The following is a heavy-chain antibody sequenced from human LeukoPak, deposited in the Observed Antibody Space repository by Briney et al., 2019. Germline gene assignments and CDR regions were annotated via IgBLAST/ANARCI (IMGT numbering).Heavy chain of an antibody. Sequence: GVPLRLSCVASGFTLSIYSTNGGPQAPGRGREGGSSISTSSIYIYYANSVKARFTISRDNAKNSLYLQMNSLRVEDTAVYYCARGRDGYTLIAAFAIWGKGPMVTVSS. V-gene: IGHV3-21*01. CDR3: ARGRDGYTLIAAFAI. CDR1: GFTLSIYS. CDR2: ISTSSIYI. D-gene: IGHD5-24*01. J-gene: IGHJ3*02.